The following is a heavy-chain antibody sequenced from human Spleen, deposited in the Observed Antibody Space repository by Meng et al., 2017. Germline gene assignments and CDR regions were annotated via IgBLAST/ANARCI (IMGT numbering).Heavy chain of an antibody. V-gene: IGHV3-7*03. CDR3: AKEAQVGAAIDY. CDR1: GFTFGSYW. CDR2: IKEDGGEK. J-gene: IGHJ4*02. Sequence: GESLKISCAASGFTFGSYWMRWVRQAPGKGLEWVANIKEDGGEKYYVDSVKGRFTISRDNSKNTLSLQLNSLRAEDTAVYYCAKEAQVGAAIDYWGQGTLVTVSS. D-gene: IGHD1-26*01.